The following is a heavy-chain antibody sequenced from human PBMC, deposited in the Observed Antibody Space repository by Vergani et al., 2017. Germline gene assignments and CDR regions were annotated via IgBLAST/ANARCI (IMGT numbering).Heavy chain of an antibody. CDR2: VYTSGMT. V-gene: IGHV4-61*02. Sequence: QLQLQESGPGLVEPSQTLSLTCTVSGGSINTGAYYWSWIRQPAGKGLEWIGRVYTSGMTNYNPSLKSRVTILVDRSKSQLSLKLTSVTAGDTAVYFCARELSYYYGSGSDDYNPYYYEGMDVWGPGTTVTVSS. J-gene: IGHJ6*02. CDR1: GGSINTGAYY. CDR3: ARELSYYYGSGSDDYNPYYYEGMDV. D-gene: IGHD3-10*01.